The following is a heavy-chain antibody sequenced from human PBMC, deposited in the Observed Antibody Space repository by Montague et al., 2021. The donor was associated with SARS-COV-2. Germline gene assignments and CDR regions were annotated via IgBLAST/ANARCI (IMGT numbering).Heavy chain of an antibody. Sequence: SLRLSCAASGFSFSSFSMHWVRQAPGKGLESLAVVTTDVNEKYYPGSVRGRFTISRDNSKNTVSLQVNSLRVEDTALYYCVRDPGLNGLDIWGQGTRVTVSS. J-gene: IGHJ3*02. CDR3: VRDPGLNGLDI. V-gene: IGHV3-30*04. D-gene: IGHD2-8*01. CDR1: GFSFSSFS. CDR2: VTTDVNEK.